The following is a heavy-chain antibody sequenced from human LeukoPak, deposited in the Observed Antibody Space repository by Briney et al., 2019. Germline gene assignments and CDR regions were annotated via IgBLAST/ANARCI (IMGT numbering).Heavy chain of an antibody. J-gene: IGHJ4*02. CDR1: GGSISSGSYY. Sequence: SETLSLTCTVSGGSISSGSYYWSWIRQPAGKGLEWIGRIYTSGSTNYNPSLKSRVTISVDTSKNQFSLKLSSVTAADTAVYYCARDAGYSGPVDYWGQGTLVTVSS. V-gene: IGHV4-61*02. D-gene: IGHD5-12*01. CDR3: ARDAGYSGPVDY. CDR2: IYTSGST.